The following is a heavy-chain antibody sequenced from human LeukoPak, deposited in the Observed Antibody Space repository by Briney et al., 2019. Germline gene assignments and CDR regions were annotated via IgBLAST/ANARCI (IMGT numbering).Heavy chain of an antibody. J-gene: IGHJ4*02. CDR3: ARGELRYFDWLPPTPFDY. V-gene: IGHV4-4*07. Sequence: PSETLSLTCTVSGGSISSYYWSWIRQPAGKGLEWIGLIYTSGSTNYNPSLKSRVTIAVDTSKNQFSLKLISVTAADTAVYYCARGELRYFDWLPPTPFDYWGQGTLVTVSS. CDR2: IYTSGST. D-gene: IGHD3-9*01. CDR1: GGSISSYY.